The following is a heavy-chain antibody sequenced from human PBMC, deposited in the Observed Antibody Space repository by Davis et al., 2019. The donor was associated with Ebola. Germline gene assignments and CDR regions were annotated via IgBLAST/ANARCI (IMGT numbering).Heavy chain of an antibody. CDR3: ARDSGSYFNWFDP. D-gene: IGHD1-26*01. J-gene: IGHJ5*02. Sequence: SVKVSCKASGYTFTGYYMHWVRQAPGQGLEWMGRIIPILGIANYAQKFQGRVTITADKSTSTAYMELSSLRSEDTAVYYCARDSGSYFNWFDPWGQGTLVTVSS. CDR2: IIPILGIA. CDR1: GYTFTGYY. V-gene: IGHV1-69*04.